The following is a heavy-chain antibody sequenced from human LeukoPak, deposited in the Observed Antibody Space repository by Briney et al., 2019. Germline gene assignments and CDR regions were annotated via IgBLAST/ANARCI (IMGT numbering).Heavy chain of an antibody. CDR2: ISGSGGST. J-gene: IGHJ4*02. V-gene: IGHV3-23*01. CDR1: GFTFSSYA. Sequence: GGSLRLSCAASGFTFSSYATSWVRRAPGRGLEWVSAISGSGGSTYYADSVKGRFTISRDNSKNTLYLQMNSLRAEDTAVYYCARAQRMIVVADPFDYWGQGTLVTVSS. CDR3: ARAQRMIVVADPFDY. D-gene: IGHD3-22*01.